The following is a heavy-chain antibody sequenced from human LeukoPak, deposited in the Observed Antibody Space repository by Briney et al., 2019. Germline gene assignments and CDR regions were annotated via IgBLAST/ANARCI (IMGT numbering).Heavy chain of an antibody. D-gene: IGHD5-24*01. CDR1: GGSITNNNYY. CDR3: ARHHKGDGYYFDY. Sequence: PSETLSLTCTVSGGSITNNNYYWDWIRQPPGKGLELIGDLYYSGSTHYNPSLKSRVTISVDTSKNQFSLKLNSVTAADTAVYYCARHHKGDGYYFDYWGQGTLVTVSS. CDR2: LYYSGST. V-gene: IGHV4-39*01. J-gene: IGHJ4*02.